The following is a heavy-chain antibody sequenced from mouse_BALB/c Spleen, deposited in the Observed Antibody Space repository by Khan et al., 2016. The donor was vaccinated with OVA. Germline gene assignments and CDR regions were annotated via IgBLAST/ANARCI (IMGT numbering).Heavy chain of an antibody. Sequence: VQLQESGPGLVKPSQSLSLTCTVTGYSITTNYAWDWIRQFPGNKLEWMGYISYSGSTSYNPSLKSRISITRDTSKNQFFLQLNSVTTEDTATYDCARNHCYGYALDYWGQGTSVTVSS. V-gene: IGHV3-2*02. CDR2: ISYSGST. CDR1: GYSITTNYA. CDR3: ARNHCYGYALDY. D-gene: IGHD1-1*01. J-gene: IGHJ4*01.